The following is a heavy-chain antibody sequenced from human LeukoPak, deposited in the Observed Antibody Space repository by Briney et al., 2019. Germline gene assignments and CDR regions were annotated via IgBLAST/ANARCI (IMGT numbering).Heavy chain of an antibody. CDR2: INPNSGGT. CDR1: GYTFTSYY. J-gene: IGHJ4*02. D-gene: IGHD3-22*01. V-gene: IGHV1-2*02. CDR3: ARAGEYYDSSGYSY. Sequence: ASVKVSCKASGYTFTSYYMHWVRQAPGQGLEWMGWINPNSGGTNYAQKFQGRVTMTRDTSISTAYMELSRLRSDDTAVYYCARAGEYYDSSGYSYWGQGTLVTVSS.